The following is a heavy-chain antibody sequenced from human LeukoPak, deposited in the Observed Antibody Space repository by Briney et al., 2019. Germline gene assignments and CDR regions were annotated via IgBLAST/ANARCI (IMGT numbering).Heavy chain of an antibody. D-gene: IGHD5-12*01. J-gene: IGHJ4*02. CDR1: GGSFSGYY. CDR3: AGDREWLLDY. CDR2: INHSGST. V-gene: IGHV4-34*01. Sequence: SETLSLTCAVYGGSFSGYYWSWIRQPPGKGLEWIGEINHSGSTNYNPSLKSRVTMSVDTSKNQFSLKLTSVTAADTAVYYCAGDREWLLDYWGQGTLVTVSS.